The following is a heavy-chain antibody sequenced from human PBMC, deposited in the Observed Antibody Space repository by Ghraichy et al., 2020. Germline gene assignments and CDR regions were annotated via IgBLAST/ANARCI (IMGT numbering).Heavy chain of an antibody. D-gene: IGHD6-19*01. CDR3: ATSSGWYEPGWFDP. CDR2: IYYSGST. J-gene: IGHJ5*02. CDR1: GGSISSYY. Sequence: SQTLSLTCTVSGGSISSYYWSWIRQPPGKGLEWIGYIYYSGSTNYNPSLKSRVTISVDTSKNQLSLKLNSVTAADTAVYYCATSSGWYEPGWFDPWGQGTLVTVSS. V-gene: IGHV4-59*01.